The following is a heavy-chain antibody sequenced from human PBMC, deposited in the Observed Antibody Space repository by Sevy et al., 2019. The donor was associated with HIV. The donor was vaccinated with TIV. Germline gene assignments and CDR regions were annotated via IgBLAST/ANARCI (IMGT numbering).Heavy chain of an antibody. Sequence: GGSLRLSCAASGFSFSSYGMHWVRQAPGKGLEWVAFIRYDGSNNYFADSVKGRFTISRDNSKNTLYLQMNSLRAENTAVYYCAKDRCDIVTSYPPLGMDVWGQGTTVTVSS. J-gene: IGHJ6*02. D-gene: IGHD3-9*01. CDR1: GFSFSSYG. V-gene: IGHV3-30*02. CDR2: IRYDGSNN. CDR3: AKDRCDIVTSYPPLGMDV.